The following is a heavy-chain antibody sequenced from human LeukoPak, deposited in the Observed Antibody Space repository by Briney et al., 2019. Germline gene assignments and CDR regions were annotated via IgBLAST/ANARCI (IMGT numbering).Heavy chain of an antibody. J-gene: IGHJ5*02. CDR1: GYSFTSYW. V-gene: IGHV5-51*01. Sequence: GESLKISCKGSGYSFTSYWIGWVRQMPGTGLEWMGIIDPGDSDTRYSPSFQGQVTISADKSISTAYLQWSSLKASDTAMYHCARHDETMFDPWGQGTLVTVSS. CDR2: IDPGDSDT. CDR3: ARHDETMFDP.